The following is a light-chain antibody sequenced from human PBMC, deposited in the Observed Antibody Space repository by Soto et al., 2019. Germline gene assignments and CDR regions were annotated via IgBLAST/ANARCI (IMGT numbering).Light chain of an antibody. CDR1: SSNIGAGYD. CDR3: QSYDSSLSGYV. CDR2: GNS. J-gene: IGLJ1*01. Sequence: QSVLTQPPSVSGAPGQRVTISCTGSSSNIGAGYDVHWYQQLPGTAPKLLIYGNSNRPSGVPDRFSGSKSGTSASLAITGFQAEDEADYYCQSYDSSLSGYVFGPGTKVTVL. V-gene: IGLV1-40*01.